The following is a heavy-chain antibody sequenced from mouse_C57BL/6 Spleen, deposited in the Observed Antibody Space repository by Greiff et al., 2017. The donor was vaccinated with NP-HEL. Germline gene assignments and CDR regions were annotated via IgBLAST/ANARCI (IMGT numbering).Heavy chain of an antibody. D-gene: IGHD1-1*01. J-gene: IGHJ2*01. CDR2: IHPNSGST. Sequence: QVQLQQPGAELVKPGASVKLSCKASGYTFTSYWMHWVKQRPGQGLEWIGMIHPNSGSTNYNEKFNSKATLTVDKSSSTAYMQLSSLTSEDSAVYYCARSDGSSPLFDYWGQGTTLTVSS. V-gene: IGHV1-64*01. CDR3: ARSDGSSPLFDY. CDR1: GYTFTSYW.